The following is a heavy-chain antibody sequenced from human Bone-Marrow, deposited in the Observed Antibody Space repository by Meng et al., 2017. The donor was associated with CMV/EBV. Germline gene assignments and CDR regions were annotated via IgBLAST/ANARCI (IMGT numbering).Heavy chain of an antibody. CDR2: IISYT. D-gene: IGHD1-26*01. J-gene: IGHJ4*02. CDR3: ARQIVGGLEGYYFDS. Sequence: ASVKVSCKASGFTFTDYGISWVRQAPGQGLEWMGWIISYTNYAQKFQGRVTLTTDTATGTAYMELRSLRSDETALYYCARQIVGGLEGYYFDSWGQGTQVTVSS. V-gene: IGHV1-18*01. CDR1: GFTFTDYG.